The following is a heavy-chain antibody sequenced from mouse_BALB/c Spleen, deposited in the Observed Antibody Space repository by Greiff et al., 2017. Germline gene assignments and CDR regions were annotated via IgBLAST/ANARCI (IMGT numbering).Heavy chain of an antibody. Sequence: QVQLKESGPGLVQPSQSLSITCTVSGFSLTSYGVHWVRQSPGKGLEWLGVIWSGGSTDYNAAFISRLSISKDNSKSQVFLKMNSLQANDTAIYYCARRDYDYDYYAMDYWGQGTSVTVSS. CDR3: ARRDYDYDYYAMDY. D-gene: IGHD2-4*01. CDR1: GFSLTSYG. V-gene: IGHV2-2*02. J-gene: IGHJ4*01. CDR2: IWSGGST.